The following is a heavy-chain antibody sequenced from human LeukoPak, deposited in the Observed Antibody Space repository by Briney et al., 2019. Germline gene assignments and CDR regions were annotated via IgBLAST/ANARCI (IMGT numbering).Heavy chain of an antibody. J-gene: IGHJ4*02. CDR3: ARVPFSCSGGSCYYGDY. Sequence: GGSLRLSCAASGFTFSSYAMHWVRQAPGKGLEWVAVISYDGSNKYYADSVKGRFTISRDNSKNTLYLQMNSLRAEDTAVYYCARVPFSCSGGSCYYGDYWGQGTLVTVSS. CDR2: ISYDGSNK. D-gene: IGHD2-15*01. CDR1: GFTFSSYA. V-gene: IGHV3-30-3*01.